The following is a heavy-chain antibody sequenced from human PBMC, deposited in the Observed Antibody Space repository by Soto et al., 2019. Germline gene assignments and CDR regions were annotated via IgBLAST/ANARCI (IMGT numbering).Heavy chain of an antibody. J-gene: IGHJ6*02. CDR3: AKPPPYMLAGASPNDNYYGMDV. CDR2: LSGSGATT. Sequence: EEQLLESGGGLVQPGGSLRLSCAASGFTFSSYAMTWVRQAPGKGLEWVSALSGSGATTYYADSVNGRFSISMDNATSTLDRLTNSLRAEDTAEYYCAKPPPYMLAGASPNDNYYGMDVWGQGTRVSVSS. D-gene: IGHD1-1*01. CDR1: GFTFSSYA. V-gene: IGHV3-23*01.